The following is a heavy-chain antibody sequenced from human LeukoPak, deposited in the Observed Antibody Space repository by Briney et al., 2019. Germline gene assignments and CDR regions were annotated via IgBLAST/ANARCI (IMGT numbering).Heavy chain of an antibody. J-gene: IGHJ4*02. CDR1: GYTITSYG. V-gene: IGHV1-18*01. CDR2: ISAYSGNT. Sequence: GASVKVSCKASGYTITSYGISWVRQAPGQGLEWMGLISAYSGNTNFAQKLQGRVTMTTDTSTSTAYMELRSLRSDDTAVYFCARGADTGSYGSLLYFDYWGQGTLVTVSS. CDR3: ARGADTGSYGSLLYFDY. D-gene: IGHD3-16*01.